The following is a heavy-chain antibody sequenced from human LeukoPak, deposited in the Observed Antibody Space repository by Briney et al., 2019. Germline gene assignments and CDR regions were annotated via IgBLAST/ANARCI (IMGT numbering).Heavy chain of an antibody. J-gene: IGHJ4*02. V-gene: IGHV4-39*07. CDR3: ARAYDFWSGYYFDY. CDR1: GGSISSSSYY. CDR2: IYYSGST. D-gene: IGHD3-3*01. Sequence: SETLSLTCTVSGGSISSSSYYWGWIRQPPGKGLEWIGSIYYSGSTYYNPSLKSRVTISVDTSKNQFSQKLSSVTAADTAVYYCARAYDFWSGYYFDYWGQGTLVTVSS.